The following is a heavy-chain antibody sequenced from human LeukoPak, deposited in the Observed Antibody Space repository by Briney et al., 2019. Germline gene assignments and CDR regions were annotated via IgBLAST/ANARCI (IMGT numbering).Heavy chain of an antibody. CDR2: ISYDGSYK. D-gene: IGHD6-19*01. CDR1: GFTFSSYG. CDR3: AKGERGIAVAGLDH. J-gene: IGHJ4*02. V-gene: IGHV3-30*18. Sequence: PGRSLRLSCAASGFTFSSYGMHWVRQAPGKGLEWIAVISYDGSYKYYADSVKGRFTISRDNSKNTLYLQMGSLRAEDTALYYCAKGERGIAVAGLDHWGQGTLVTVSS.